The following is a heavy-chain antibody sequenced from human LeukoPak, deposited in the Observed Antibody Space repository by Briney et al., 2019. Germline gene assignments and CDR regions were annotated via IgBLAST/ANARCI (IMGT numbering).Heavy chain of an antibody. D-gene: IGHD3-9*01. J-gene: IGHJ4*02. Sequence: GGSLRLSCAASGFTFSGHSMNWLRQAPGKGLEWISNIRTTAEGAKYAYYADSVKGRVTISRDDGKNTLYLHMNSLRDDDTAVYYCATDQRYAFDYWGQGILVTVSS. CDR3: ATDQRYAFDY. CDR2: IRTTAEGAKYA. V-gene: IGHV3-48*02. CDR1: GFTFSGHS.